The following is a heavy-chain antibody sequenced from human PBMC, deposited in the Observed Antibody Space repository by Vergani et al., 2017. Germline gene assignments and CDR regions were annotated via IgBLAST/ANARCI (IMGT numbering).Heavy chain of an antibody. CDR3: ARDGCSSTSCWHDNWFDP. Sequence: QVQLQESGPGLVKPSETLSLTCTVSGGSISSYYWSWIRQPPGKGLEWIGYIYYSGSTNYNPSLKSRVTISVDTSKNQFSLKLSSVTAADTAVYYCARDGCSSTSCWHDNWFDPWGQGTLVTVSS. CDR1: GGSISSYY. J-gene: IGHJ5*02. D-gene: IGHD2-2*01. CDR2: IYYSGST. V-gene: IGHV4-59*01.